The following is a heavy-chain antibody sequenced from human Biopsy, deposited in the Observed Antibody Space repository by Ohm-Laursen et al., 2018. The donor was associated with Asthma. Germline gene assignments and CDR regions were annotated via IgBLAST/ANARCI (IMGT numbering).Heavy chain of an antibody. D-gene: IGHD6-19*01. CDR3: ARGDSSGWSHYYFDY. J-gene: IGHJ4*02. Sequence: PLRLSCAASGFAVSRDYMFWVRQAPGKGLEWVSVIYSGGTSHTADSVRGRFTISRDFSKNTLHLQMHSLRVEDTAVYYCARGDSSGWSHYYFDYWGQGTLVTVSS. V-gene: IGHV3-53*01. CDR2: IYSGGTS. CDR1: GFAVSRDY.